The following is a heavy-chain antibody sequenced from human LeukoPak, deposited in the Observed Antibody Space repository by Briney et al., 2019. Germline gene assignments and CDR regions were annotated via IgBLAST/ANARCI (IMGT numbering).Heavy chain of an antibody. D-gene: IGHD2-2*01. CDR2: IYYSGST. J-gene: IGHJ5*02. CDR1: GGSISSSGHY. CDR3: ARHFNPGYCSITNCFLAGFDP. Sequence: SETLSLTCTVSGGSISSSGHYWGHIRQAPGKGLEWIGSIYYSGSTYYNPSLKSRVTISVDTSKNQFSLKLSSVTAADTAVYYCARHFNPGYCSITNCFLAGFDPWGQGTLVTVSS. V-gene: IGHV4-39*01.